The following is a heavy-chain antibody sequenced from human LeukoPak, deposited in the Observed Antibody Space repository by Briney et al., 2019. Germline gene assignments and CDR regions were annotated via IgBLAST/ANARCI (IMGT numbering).Heavy chain of an antibody. J-gene: IGHJ4*02. CDR2: ISGSGGST. CDR3: AKDRGTMIVVVRTFDY. Sequence: PGGSLRLSCAASGFTVSSNYMSWVRQAPGKGLEWVSAISGSGGSTYYADSVKGRFTISRDNSKNTLYLQMNSLRAEDTAVYYCAKDRGTMIVVVRTFDYWGQGTLVTVSS. D-gene: IGHD3-22*01. V-gene: IGHV3-23*01. CDR1: GFTVSSNY.